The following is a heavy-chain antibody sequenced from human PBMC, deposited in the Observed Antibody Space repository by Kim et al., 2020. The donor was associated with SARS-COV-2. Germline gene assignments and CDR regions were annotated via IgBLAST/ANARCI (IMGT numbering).Heavy chain of an antibody. D-gene: IGHD2-21*02. J-gene: IGHJ6*02. CDR2: ISSNGGST. Sequence: GGSLRLSCAASGFTFSSYAMHWVRQAPGKGLEYVSAISSNGGSTYYANSVKGRFTISRDNSKNTLYLQMGSLRAEDMAVYYCTGTYCGGDCYEDEYYYYGMDVWGQGTTVTVSS. V-gene: IGHV3-64*01. CDR3: TGTYCGGDCYEDEYYYYGMDV. CDR1: GFTFSSYA.